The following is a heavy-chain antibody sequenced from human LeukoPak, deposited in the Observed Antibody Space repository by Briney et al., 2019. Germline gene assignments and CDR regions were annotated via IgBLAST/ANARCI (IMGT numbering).Heavy chain of an antibody. CDR1: GGTFSSYA. Sequence: SVKVSCKASGGTFSSYAISWVRQAPGQGLEWMGRIIPIFGTANYAQKFQGRVTITADKSTSTAYMELNSLRSEDTAVYYCARGEGDMIVAFDIWGQGTMVTVSS. D-gene: IGHD3-22*01. J-gene: IGHJ3*02. V-gene: IGHV1-69*06. CDR2: IIPIFGTA. CDR3: ARGEGDMIVAFDI.